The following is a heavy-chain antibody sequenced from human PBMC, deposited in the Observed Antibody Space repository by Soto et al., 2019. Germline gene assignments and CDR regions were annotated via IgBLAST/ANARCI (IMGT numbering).Heavy chain of an antibody. CDR2: IYYSGNT. Sequence: PSETLSLTCTVSGGSISSGGYYWSWIRQHPGKGLEWIGYIYYSGNTYYNPSLKSRVIISVDTPKNQFSLKLSSVTAADTAVYYCARYCSGGNCYSYYFDYWGLGTLVTVSS. V-gene: IGHV4-31*03. CDR1: GGSISSGGYY. J-gene: IGHJ4*02. D-gene: IGHD2-15*01. CDR3: ARYCSGGNCYSYYFDY.